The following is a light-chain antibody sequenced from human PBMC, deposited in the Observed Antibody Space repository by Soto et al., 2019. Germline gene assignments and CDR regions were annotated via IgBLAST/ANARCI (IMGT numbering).Light chain of an antibody. Sequence: DIQMTQSPSTLSASVGDRVIITCRASQTVSTWLAWYQQKPGRAPKLLIHDASSLESGVPSRFSGSASGTDFTLTISSLQPEDFATYYCQQTYTTPPFTFGQGTKLEIK. CDR1: QTVSTW. CDR3: QQTYTTPPFT. J-gene: IGKJ2*01. CDR2: DAS. V-gene: IGKV1-5*01.